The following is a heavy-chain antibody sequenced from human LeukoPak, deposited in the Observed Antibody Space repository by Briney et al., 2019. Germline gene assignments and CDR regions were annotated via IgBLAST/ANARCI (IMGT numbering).Heavy chain of an antibody. V-gene: IGHV4-61*02. CDR2: IYTSGST. CDR1: GGSISSGSYY. J-gene: IGHJ3*02. D-gene: IGHD3-3*01. Sequence: SETLSLTCTVSGGSISSGSYYWSWIRQPAGKGLEWIGRIYTSGSTNYNPSLKSRVTISVDTSKNQFSLKLSSVTAADTAVYYCAREVIMHAGAFAIWGQGTMVTVSS. CDR3: AREVIMHAGAFAI.